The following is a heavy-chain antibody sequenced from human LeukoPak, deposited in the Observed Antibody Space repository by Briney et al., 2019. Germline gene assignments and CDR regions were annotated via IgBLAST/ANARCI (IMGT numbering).Heavy chain of an antibody. CDR3: ARDRANGVCFDY. V-gene: IGHV1-8*01. CDR2: MNPNSGNT. J-gene: IGHJ4*02. Sequence: ASVKVSCKASGYTFTSYDINWVRQATGQGLEWMGWMNPNSGNTGYAQKFQGRVTMTRNTSISTAYMELSSLRSEDTAVYYCARDRANGVCFDYWGQGTLVTVYS. CDR1: GYTFTSYD. D-gene: IGHD2-8*01.